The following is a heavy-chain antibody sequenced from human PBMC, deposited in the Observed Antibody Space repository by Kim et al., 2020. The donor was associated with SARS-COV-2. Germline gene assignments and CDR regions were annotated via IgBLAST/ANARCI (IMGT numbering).Heavy chain of an antibody. V-gene: IGHV3-30*04. CDR1: GFTFSSHA. CDR2: LSYDGSDK. J-gene: IGHJ5*02. D-gene: IGHD3-22*01. Sequence: GGSLRLSCVGYGFTFSSHAFHWVRQAPGKGLEWVAVLSYDGSDKYYADSVKGRFTISRDNSKNTLYLQMNNLRIEDTAVYYCARDERHSSAWPNWCDPWGQGTLVSVSS. CDR3: ARDERHSSAWPNWCDP.